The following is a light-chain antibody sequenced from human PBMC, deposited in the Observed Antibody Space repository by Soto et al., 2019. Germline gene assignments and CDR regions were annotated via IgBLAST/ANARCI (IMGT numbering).Light chain of an antibody. CDR3: QQRSNWPPFS. J-gene: IGKJ3*01. CDR2: DAS. V-gene: IGKV3-11*01. CDR1: QSVSSY. Sequence: EIVLTQSPATLSLSPWERATLSCRASQSVSSYSAWYQQKPGQAPRLLIYDASNRATGIPARFSGSGSGTDFTLTISSLEPEDFAVYYCQQRSNWPPFSFGPGTKVDIK.